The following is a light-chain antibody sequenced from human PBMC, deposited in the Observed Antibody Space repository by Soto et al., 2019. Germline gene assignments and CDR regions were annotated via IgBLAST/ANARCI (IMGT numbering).Light chain of an antibody. V-gene: IGKV1-5*03. J-gene: IGKJ1*01. CDR3: QHYISFPWT. CDR1: QSISSW. Sequence: DIQMTQSPSTLSASVGDRVTITCRASQSISSWLAWYQQKPGKAPKLLIYKASSLESGVPSRFSGSGSETEITLTISSLQPDDFATYYCQHYISFPWTFGQGTKVEI. CDR2: KAS.